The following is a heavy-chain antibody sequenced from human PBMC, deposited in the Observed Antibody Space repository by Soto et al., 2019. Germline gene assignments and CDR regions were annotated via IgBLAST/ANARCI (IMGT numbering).Heavy chain of an antibody. CDR3: ARLHSSSWYGVPVPKNWFDP. J-gene: IGHJ5*02. CDR1: GGSISSSSYY. CDR2: IYYSGST. D-gene: IGHD6-13*01. Sequence: SETLSLTCTVSGGSISSSSYYWGWIRQPPGKGLEWIGSIYYSGSTYYNPSLKSRVTISVDTSKNQFSLKLSSVTAADTAVYYCARLHSSSWYGVPVPKNWFDPWGQGTLVTVSS. V-gene: IGHV4-39*01.